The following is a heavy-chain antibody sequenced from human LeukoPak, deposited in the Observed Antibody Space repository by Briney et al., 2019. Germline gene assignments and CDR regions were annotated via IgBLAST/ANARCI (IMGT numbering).Heavy chain of an antibody. D-gene: IGHD2-2*01. CDR2: IYYSGST. CDR3: AGGGGGGYCSSTSCYRAFDY. J-gene: IGHJ4*02. Sequence: SETLSLTCTVSGGSISGYYWSWIRQPPGKGLEWIGYIYYSGSTNYNPSLKSRVTISVDTSKNQFSLKLSSVTAADTAVYYCAGGGGGGYCSSTSCYRAFDYWGQGTLVTVSS. V-gene: IGHV4-59*01. CDR1: GGSISGYY.